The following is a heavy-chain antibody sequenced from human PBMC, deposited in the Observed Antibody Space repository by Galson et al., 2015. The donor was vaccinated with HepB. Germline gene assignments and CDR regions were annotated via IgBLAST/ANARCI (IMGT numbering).Heavy chain of an antibody. CDR1: GFTFSSYW. CDR2: IKSNGETA. V-gene: IGHV3-74*01. CDR3: ARTITPAPIPLFDS. D-gene: IGHD3-10*01. J-gene: IGHJ4*02. Sequence: SLRLSCAASGFTFSSYWMHWVRQAPGKGLVWVSRIKSNGETADYADSVKGRFTISRDNAKNRLFMDMDSLTVEDTAVYFCARTITPAPIPLFDSWGQGTLVTVSS.